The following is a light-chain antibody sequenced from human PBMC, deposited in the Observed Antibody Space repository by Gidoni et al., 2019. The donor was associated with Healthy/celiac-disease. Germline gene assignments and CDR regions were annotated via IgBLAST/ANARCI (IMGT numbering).Light chain of an antibody. Sequence: DIQMTQSPSSLSASVGDRVTITCRASQSISSYLNWYQQKPGKAPKLLIYAASSLQSGVPSRFSGSGSGTDFTLTISSLQPEDFATYYCQQSYSTPFFTVGGGTKVEIK. CDR2: AAS. J-gene: IGKJ4*01. CDR3: QQSYSTPFFT. CDR1: QSISSY. V-gene: IGKV1-39*01.